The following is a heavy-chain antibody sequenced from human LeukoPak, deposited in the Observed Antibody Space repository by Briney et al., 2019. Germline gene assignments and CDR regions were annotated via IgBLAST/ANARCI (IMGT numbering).Heavy chain of an antibody. D-gene: IGHD6-13*01. CDR2: VSSNGSYI. Sequence: GGSLRLSCAASGFTFSSYTMNWVRQAPGKGLEWVSSVSSNGSYIYYADSLKGRFTISRDNAKNSLYLQMNSLRAEDTAVYYCAREDASSWDYWGQGILVTVSS. CDR1: GFTFSSYT. CDR3: AREDASSWDY. V-gene: IGHV3-21*01. J-gene: IGHJ4*02.